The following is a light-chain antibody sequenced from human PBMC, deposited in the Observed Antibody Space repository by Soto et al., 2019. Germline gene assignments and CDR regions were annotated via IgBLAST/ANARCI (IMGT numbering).Light chain of an antibody. J-gene: IGKJ5*01. V-gene: IGKV3-11*01. CDR1: QRVGNF. CDR2: NAS. CDR3: QQRSSWPPIT. Sequence: EVVLTQSPATLSLSPGERATLSCRAIQRVGNFLGWYQQKPGQAPRLLIYNASNRSAGIPARFSGSGSGTDFTLTISSLEPEDFALYYCQQRSSWPPITFGQGTRLEIK.